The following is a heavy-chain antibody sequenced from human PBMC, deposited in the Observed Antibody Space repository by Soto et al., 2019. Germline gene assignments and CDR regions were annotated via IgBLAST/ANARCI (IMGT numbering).Heavy chain of an antibody. Sequence: SETLSLTCAVYGGSFSGYYWSWIRQPPGKGLEWIGEINHSGSTNYNPSLKSRVTISVDTSKNQFSLKLSSVTATDTAVYYCARWGVVVPAATPYYYYYGMDVWGQGTTVTVSS. CDR3: ARWGVVVPAATPYYYYYGMDV. D-gene: IGHD2-2*02. CDR1: GGSFSGYY. J-gene: IGHJ6*02. CDR2: INHSGST. V-gene: IGHV4-34*01.